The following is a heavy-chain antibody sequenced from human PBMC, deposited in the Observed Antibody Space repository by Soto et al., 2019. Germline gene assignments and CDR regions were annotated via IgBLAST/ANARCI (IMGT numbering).Heavy chain of an antibody. Sequence: ASVKVSCKASGGTFSSYAISWVRQAPGQGLEWMGGIIPIFGTANYAQKFQGRVTITADESTSTAYMELSSLRSEDTAVYYCARDTHLAAAGIPLYYFDYWGQGTLVTVSS. CDR3: ARDTHLAAAGIPLYYFDY. CDR2: IIPIFGTA. CDR1: GGTFSSYA. J-gene: IGHJ4*02. V-gene: IGHV1-69*13. D-gene: IGHD6-13*01.